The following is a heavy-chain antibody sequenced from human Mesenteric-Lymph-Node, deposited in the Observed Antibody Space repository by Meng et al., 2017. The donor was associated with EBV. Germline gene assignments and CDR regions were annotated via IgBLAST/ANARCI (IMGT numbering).Heavy chain of an antibody. J-gene: IGHJ2*01. Sequence: QGQLQESGPGLVKPSETLSLTCTVSGGSVSSGSYYWSWIRQPPGKGLEWIGYIYYSGSANYNPSLKSRVTISVDTSKNQFSLKLSSVTAADTAVYYCGRGRTYWYFDLWGRGTLVTVSS. V-gene: IGHV4-61*01. CDR1: GGSVSSGSYY. CDR2: IYYSGSA. CDR3: GRGRTYWYFDL.